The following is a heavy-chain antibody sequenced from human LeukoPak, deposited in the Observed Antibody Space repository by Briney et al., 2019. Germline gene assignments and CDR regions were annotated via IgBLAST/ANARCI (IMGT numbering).Heavy chain of an antibody. J-gene: IGHJ4*02. CDR1: GFTFSIYA. D-gene: IGHD5-12*01. Sequence: GGSLRLSCAASGFTFSIYAMSWVRQAPGKGLEWVSAISGSGGSTYYADSVKRRFTISRDNSKNTLYLQMNSLRAEDTAVYYCAKEWAYSGYEYYFDYWGQGTLVTVSS. CDR3: AKEWAYSGYEYYFDY. V-gene: IGHV3-23*01. CDR2: ISGSGGST.